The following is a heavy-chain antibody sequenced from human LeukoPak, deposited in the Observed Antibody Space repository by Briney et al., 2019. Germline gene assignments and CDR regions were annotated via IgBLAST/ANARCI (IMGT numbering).Heavy chain of an antibody. J-gene: IGHJ5*02. CDR3: AAVGVSITIFGVVVINWFDP. CDR2: INHSGST. V-gene: IGHV4-34*01. CDR1: GGSFSGYY. Sequence: PSETLSLTCAVYGGSFSGYYWSWIRQPPGKGLEWVGVINHSGSTNYNPSLKSRVTISVDTSKNQFSLKLSSVTAADTAVYYCAAVGVSITIFGVVVINWFDPWGQGTLVTVSS. D-gene: IGHD3-3*01.